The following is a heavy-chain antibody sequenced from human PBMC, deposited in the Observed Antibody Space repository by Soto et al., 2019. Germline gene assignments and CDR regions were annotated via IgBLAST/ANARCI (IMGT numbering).Heavy chain of an antibody. D-gene: IGHD1-26*01. CDR2: INPRSGDT. J-gene: IGHJ5*02. CDR3: GRDGVGATPLGWFDP. V-gene: IGHV1-2*06. Sequence: QVQLVQSGAEVKKPGASVKVSCKASGYTFIGYYIHWVRQAPGQGLEWMGRINPRSGDTTYAQKFQGRLTMTRDTSISTVYMELSRLRSDDTAVSYCGRDGVGATPLGWFDPWGQGSLVTVSS. CDR1: GYTFIGYY.